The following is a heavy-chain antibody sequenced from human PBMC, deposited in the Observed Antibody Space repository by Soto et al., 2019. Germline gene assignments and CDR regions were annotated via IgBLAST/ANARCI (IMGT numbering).Heavy chain of an antibody. V-gene: IGHV1-46*01. D-gene: IGHD4-17*01. J-gene: IGHJ3*02. CDR2: INPSGGST. Sequence: GASVKVSCKASGYTFTSYYMHWVRQAPGQGLEWMGIINPSGGSTSYAQKFQGRVTMTRDTSTSTVYMELSSLRSEDTAVYYCAVVGTMTTTRSSAYAFDSWGQATMVTVSS. CDR1: GYTFTSYY. CDR3: AVVGTMTTTRSSAYAFDS.